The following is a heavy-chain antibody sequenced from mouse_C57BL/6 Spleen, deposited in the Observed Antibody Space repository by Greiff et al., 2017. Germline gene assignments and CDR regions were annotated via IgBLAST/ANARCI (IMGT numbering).Heavy chain of an antibody. CDR1: GFSFNTYA. CDR2: IRSKSNNYAT. J-gene: IGHJ2*01. Sequence: EVQVVESGGGLVQPKGSLKLSCAASGFSFNTYAMNWVRQAPGKGLEWVARIRSKSNNYATYYADSVKDRFTISRDDSESMLYLQMNNLKTEDTAMYYCVRQGITTVVFDYWGQGTTLTVSS. CDR3: VRQGITTVVFDY. D-gene: IGHD1-1*01. V-gene: IGHV10-1*01.